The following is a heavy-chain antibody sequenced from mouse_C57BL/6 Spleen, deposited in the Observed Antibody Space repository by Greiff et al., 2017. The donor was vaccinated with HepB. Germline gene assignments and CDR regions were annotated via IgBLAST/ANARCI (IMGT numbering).Heavy chain of an antibody. CDR2: IWSDGST. J-gene: IGHJ4*01. Sequence: VQLQQSGPGLVAPSQSLSITCTVSGFSLTSYGVHWVRQPPGKGLEWLVVIWSDGSTTYNSALKSRLSISKDNTKSQVFLKMNRLQTDDTAMYYCARHEGVTTGAMDYWGQGTSVTVSS. CDR3: ARHEGVTTGAMDY. D-gene: IGHD2-2*01. V-gene: IGHV2-6-1*01. CDR1: GFSLTSYG.